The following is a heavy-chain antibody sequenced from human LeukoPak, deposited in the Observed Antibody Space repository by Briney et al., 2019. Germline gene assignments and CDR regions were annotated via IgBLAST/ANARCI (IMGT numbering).Heavy chain of an antibody. CDR3: ARGRITMIPNEFDY. V-gene: IGHV4-59*01. J-gene: IGHJ4*02. CDR2: VYVSGST. CDR1: HDSISNYY. Sequence: SETLSLTCTVSHDSISNYYWSWIRQSPGEGLEWIGYVYVSGSTNYNPSLESRVAMSLDTSKNQFTLKLRSMTAADTAVYYCARGRITMIPNEFDYWGQGTLVTVSS. D-gene: IGHD3-22*01.